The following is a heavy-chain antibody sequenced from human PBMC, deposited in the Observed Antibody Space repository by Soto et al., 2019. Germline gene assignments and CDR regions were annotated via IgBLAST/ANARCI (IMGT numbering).Heavy chain of an antibody. Sequence: WASVKVSCKASGYTFTSYAMHWVRQAPGQRLEWMGWINAGNGNRKYSQKFQGRVTITRDTSASIAYMELSSLRSEDTAVYYCARDRSYYSDYWGQGTLVTVSS. J-gene: IGHJ4*02. CDR2: INAGNGNR. V-gene: IGHV1-3*01. D-gene: IGHD3-10*01. CDR1: GYTFTSYA. CDR3: ARDRSYYSDY.